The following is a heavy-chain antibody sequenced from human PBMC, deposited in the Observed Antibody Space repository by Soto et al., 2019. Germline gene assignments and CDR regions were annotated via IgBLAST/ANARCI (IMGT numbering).Heavy chain of an antibody. CDR2: ISDSSSTI. CDR3: ARDDYPYYDDSSGYHFDY. J-gene: IGHJ4*02. CDR1: GFTFNTYN. Sequence: PGGSLILSCAASGFTFNTYNMNWVRQAPGKGLEWVSYISDSSSTIHYADSVKGRFTISRDNAKNSPYLQMNSLRAEDTAVYYCARDDYPYYDDSSGYHFDYWGQGALVTVSS. V-gene: IGHV3-48*01. D-gene: IGHD3-22*01.